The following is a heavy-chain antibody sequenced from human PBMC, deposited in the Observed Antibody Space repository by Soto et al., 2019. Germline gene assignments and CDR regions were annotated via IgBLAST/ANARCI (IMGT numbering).Heavy chain of an antibody. D-gene: IGHD3-3*01. J-gene: IGHJ4*02. Sequence: QITLNESGPTQVKPRQTLTLTCTFSGFSLTTSGVGVGWIRQSPGKAPEWLALIYWDDDKRYSPSLKSRLTIPKDTPKNPVVLTMADLDPADTATYYCAHRVLRTVFGLVTTTAIYFDFWGQGTPVAVSS. CDR3: AHRVLRTVFGLVTTTAIYFDF. CDR1: GFSLTTSGVG. CDR2: IYWDDDK. V-gene: IGHV2-5*02.